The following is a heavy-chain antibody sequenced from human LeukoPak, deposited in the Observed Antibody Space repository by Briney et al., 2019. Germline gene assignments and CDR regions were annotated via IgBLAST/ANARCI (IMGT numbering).Heavy chain of an antibody. Sequence: GESLKISCKGSGYSFTTNWIGWVRQMPGKGLEWMGIIYPADSDARYSPSFQGQVTISVDKSISTAYLQWASLKASDTAMYYCTRPPFIWGQGTMVTVSS. CDR1: GYSFTTNW. J-gene: IGHJ3*02. CDR2: IYPADSDA. CDR3: TRPPFI. V-gene: IGHV5-51*01.